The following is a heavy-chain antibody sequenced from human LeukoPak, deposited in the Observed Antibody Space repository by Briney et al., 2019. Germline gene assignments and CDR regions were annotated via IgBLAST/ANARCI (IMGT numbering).Heavy chain of an antibody. CDR3: AKTGSGYYYFDY. CDR2: ISGSGGST. V-gene: IGHV3-23*01. D-gene: IGHD3-22*01. J-gene: IGHJ4*02. CDR1: GFTFSSYA. Sequence: PGGSLRLSCAASGFTFSSYAMSWVRQAPGKGLEWVSAISGSGGSTYFADSVKGRFTISRDNSKNTLYLQMNSLRAEDTAVYYCAKTGSGYYYFDYWGQGTLVTVSS.